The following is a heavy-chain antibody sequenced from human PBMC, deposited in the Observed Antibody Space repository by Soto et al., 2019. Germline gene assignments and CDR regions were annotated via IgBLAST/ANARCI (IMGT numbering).Heavy chain of an antibody. CDR1: GGSISSGGYY. CDR3: ARVHSGWSSGHGLDV. D-gene: IGHD6-19*01. Sequence: TLSLTCTVSGGSISSGGYYWSWIRQHPGKGLEWIGYIYYSGSTYYNPSLKSRVTISLDTSDNDFSLRLTSLTAADTAVYYCARVHSGWSSGHGLDVWGQGTTVTVSS. J-gene: IGHJ6*02. V-gene: IGHV4-31*03. CDR2: IYYSGST.